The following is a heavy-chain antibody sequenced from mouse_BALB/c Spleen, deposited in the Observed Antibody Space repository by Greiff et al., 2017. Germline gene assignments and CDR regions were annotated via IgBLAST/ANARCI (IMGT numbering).Heavy chain of an antibody. J-gene: IGHJ3*01. CDR2: ISYSGST. CDR3: ASGDYDEAY. D-gene: IGHD2-4*01. CDR1: GYSITSDYA. Sequence: VQLQESGPGLVKPSQSLSLTCTVTGYSITSDYAWNWIRQFPGNKLEWMGYISYSGSTSYNPSLKSRISITRDTSKNQFFLQLNSVTTEDTATYYCASGDYDEAYWGQGTLVTVSA. V-gene: IGHV3-2*02.